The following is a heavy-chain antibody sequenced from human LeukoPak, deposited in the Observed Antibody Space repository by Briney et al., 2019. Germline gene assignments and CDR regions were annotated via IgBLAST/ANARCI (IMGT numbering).Heavy chain of an antibody. Sequence: SETLSLTCTVSGGSISSYYWSWIRQPAGKGLEWIGRIYTSGSTNYNPSLKSRVTMSVDTSKNEFSLKLSSVTAADTAVYYCARSVATTYAGYYYYYMDVWAKGPRSPSP. CDR2: IYTSGST. J-gene: IGHJ6*03. V-gene: IGHV4-4*07. D-gene: IGHD5-12*01. CDR1: GGSISSYY. CDR3: ARSVATTYAGYYYYYMDV.